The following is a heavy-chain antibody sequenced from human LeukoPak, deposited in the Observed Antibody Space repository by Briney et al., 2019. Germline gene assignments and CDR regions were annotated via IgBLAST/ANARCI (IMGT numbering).Heavy chain of an antibody. Sequence: GGSLRLTCAASGFTFSSYAMHWVRQAPGKGLEWVAVISYDGSNKYYADSVKGRFTISRDNSKNTLYLQMNSLRAEDTAVYYCARDKFKEMVVAVDIWGQGTMVTVSS. CDR3: ARDKFKEMVVAVDI. CDR2: ISYDGSNK. V-gene: IGHV3-30-3*01. D-gene: IGHD2-15*01. J-gene: IGHJ3*02. CDR1: GFTFSSYA.